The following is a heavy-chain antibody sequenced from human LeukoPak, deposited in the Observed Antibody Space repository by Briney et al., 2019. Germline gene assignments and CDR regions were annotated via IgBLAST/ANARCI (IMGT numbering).Heavy chain of an antibody. V-gene: IGHV3-23*01. Sequence: GGSLRLSCAASGFTFSSYAMSWVRQAPGKGLEWVSAISGSGGSTYYADSVKGRFTISRDNPKNTLYLQMNSLRAEDTAVYYCAKDSMIVVVYYFDYWGQGTLVTVSS. D-gene: IGHD3-22*01. CDR1: GFTFSSYA. J-gene: IGHJ4*02. CDR3: AKDSMIVVVYYFDY. CDR2: ISGSGGST.